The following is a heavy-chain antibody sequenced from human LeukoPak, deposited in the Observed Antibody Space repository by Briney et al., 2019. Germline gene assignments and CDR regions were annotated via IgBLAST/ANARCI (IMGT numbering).Heavy chain of an antibody. V-gene: IGHV1-2*02. CDR3: ARGDALQRFTGAVVFFDY. D-gene: IGHD7-27*01. Sequence: ASVKVSCKASRYTFTNYYIHWVRQAPGQGLEWMGWINPNSGGTNYAQKFQGRVTMTRDTSISTAYMELNRLRSDDTAVYYCARGDALQRFTGAVVFFDYWGQGTLVTVSS. CDR1: RYTFTNYY. CDR2: INPNSGGT. J-gene: IGHJ4*02.